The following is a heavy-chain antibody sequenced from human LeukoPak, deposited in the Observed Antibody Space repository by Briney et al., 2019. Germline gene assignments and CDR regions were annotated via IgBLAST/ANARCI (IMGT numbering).Heavy chain of an antibody. D-gene: IGHD3-16*01. V-gene: IGHV4-39*07. J-gene: IGHJ6*02. CDR1: GGSVSSSSFY. CDR2: IFYSGST. CDR3: ARDLSYVLTKYGMDV. Sequence: SETLSLTCTVSGGSVSSSSFYWGWIRQPPGKGLEWIGYIFYSGSTSYNPSLKSRVTISVDTSKKQFSLKLSSVTAADTAVYYCARDLSYVLTKYGMDVWGQGTTVTVSS.